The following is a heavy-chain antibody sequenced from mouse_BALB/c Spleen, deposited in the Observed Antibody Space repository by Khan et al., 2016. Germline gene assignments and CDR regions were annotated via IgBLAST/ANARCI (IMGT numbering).Heavy chain of an antibody. V-gene: IGHV1-77*01. CDR1: GYTITDYY. D-gene: IGHD2-3*01. CDR2: IYPGSGNT. CDR3: GRRDGCYYFDY. J-gene: IGHJ2*01. Sequence: QVQLQQPGAELARPGASVKLSCTASGYTITDYYINWVKQRTGQGLEWIGEIYPGSGNTYYNAKFKGKATLTADKSSSTAYMQLSSLTSEDSAVXYCGRRDGCYYFDYWGQGTTLTVSS.